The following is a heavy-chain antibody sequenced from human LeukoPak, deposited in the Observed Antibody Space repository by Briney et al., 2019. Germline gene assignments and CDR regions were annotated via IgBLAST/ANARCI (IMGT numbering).Heavy chain of an antibody. V-gene: IGHV3-30*09. CDR3: ARDPPPYGSIDY. CDR1: GFSLDKHA. Sequence: AGGSLRLSCAASGFSLDKHAMHWIRQIPGKGLEGVAVISYDGSNKYYADSVKGRFAISRDNSKNTLYLQMNSLRAEDTAVYYCARDPPPYGSIDYWGQGTLVTVSS. D-gene: IGHD3-10*01. CDR2: ISYDGSNK. J-gene: IGHJ4*02.